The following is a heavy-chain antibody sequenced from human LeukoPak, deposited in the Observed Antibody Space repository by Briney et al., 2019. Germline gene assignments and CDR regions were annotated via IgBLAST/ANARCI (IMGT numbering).Heavy chain of an antibody. CDR2: INHSGST. Sequence: SETLSLTCAVYGGSFSGYYWSWIRQPPGKGLEWIGEINHSGSTNYNPSLKSRVTISVDTSKNQFSLKLSSVTAADTAVYYCARVPRGHSRFDYWGQGTLVTVSS. D-gene: IGHD3-10*01. CDR1: GGSFSGYY. V-gene: IGHV4-34*01. CDR3: ARVPRGHSRFDY. J-gene: IGHJ4*02.